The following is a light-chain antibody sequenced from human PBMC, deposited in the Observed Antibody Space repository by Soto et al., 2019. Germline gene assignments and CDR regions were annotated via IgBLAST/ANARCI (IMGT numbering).Light chain of an antibody. CDR3: QMYNSAPWT. Sequence: DIQMTQSPSSLSASVGDRVTITCRASQGISNYLAWYQQKPGKVPKLLIYAASTLQSGVPSRFSGSGSGTDFTFTISSLQPEDVATYYCQMYNSAPWTFGQGTRVEIK. CDR2: AAS. CDR1: QGISNY. V-gene: IGKV1-27*01. J-gene: IGKJ1*01.